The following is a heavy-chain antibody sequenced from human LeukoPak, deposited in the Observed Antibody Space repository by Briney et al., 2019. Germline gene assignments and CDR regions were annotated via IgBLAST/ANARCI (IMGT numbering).Heavy chain of an antibody. CDR1: AYTFTSYG. CDR2: ISAYNGNT. V-gene: IGHV1-18*01. CDR3: ARARTMIVVSPDY. D-gene: IGHD3-22*01. Sequence: ASVKVSCNASAYTFTSYGISWVRQAPGQGLEWMGWISAYNGNTNYAQKLQGRVTMTTDTSTSTAYMEMRRLRSDDTAVYYCARARTMIVVSPDYWGQGTLVTVSS. J-gene: IGHJ4*02.